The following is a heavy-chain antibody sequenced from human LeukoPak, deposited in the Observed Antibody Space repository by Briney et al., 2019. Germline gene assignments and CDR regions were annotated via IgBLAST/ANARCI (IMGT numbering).Heavy chain of an antibody. Sequence: GGTLRLSCAASGVTLSPYGMHWVRQAPGKGLEWVAVISYEGGTQHYADSVKGRFIISRDNPRNTLYLQMNILRTEDTAVYYCAKEGTPHVSTWYDLWGQGTQVIVSS. J-gene: IGHJ5*02. CDR2: ISYEGGTQ. CDR1: GVTLSPYG. D-gene: IGHD3-10*01. CDR3: AKEGTPHVSTWYDL. V-gene: IGHV3-30*18.